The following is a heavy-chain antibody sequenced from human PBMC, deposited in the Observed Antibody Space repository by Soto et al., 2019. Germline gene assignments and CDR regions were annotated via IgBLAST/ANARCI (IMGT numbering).Heavy chain of an antibody. CDR3: ARRQMWQGLVRDYGMDV. D-gene: IGHD6-19*01. CDR1: GYPFTGYY. Sequence: ASVKVSCKASGYPFTGYYMHWVRQAPGQGPEWMGWVNPNNGETNYVQKFQGRVTMTGDTSISKAYMELTRLRSDDTAVYYCARRQMWQGLVRDYGMDVWGQGTTVTVSS. CDR2: VNPNNGET. V-gene: IGHV1-2*02. J-gene: IGHJ6*02.